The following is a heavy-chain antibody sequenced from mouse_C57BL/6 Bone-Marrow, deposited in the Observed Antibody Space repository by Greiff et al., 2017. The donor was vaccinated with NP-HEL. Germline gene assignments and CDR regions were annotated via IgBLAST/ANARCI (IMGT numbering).Heavy chain of an antibody. V-gene: IGHV3-3*01. D-gene: IGHD6-1*01. J-gene: IGHJ4*01. CDR1: GFSINSDCY. CDR2: TFYSGIT. Sequence: EVQLQQSGPSLVRPSQTLSLTCTVTGFSINSDCYWIWIRQFPGNKLEYIGYTFYSGITYYNPSLESRTYITRDTSKNQFSLKLSSVTTEDTATYYCAGGSSLYYAMDYWGKGTSVTVSS. CDR3: AGGSSLYYAMDY.